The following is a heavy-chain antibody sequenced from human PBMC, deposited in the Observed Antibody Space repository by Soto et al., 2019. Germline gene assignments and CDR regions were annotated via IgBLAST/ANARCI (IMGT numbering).Heavy chain of an antibody. J-gene: IGHJ6*02. CDR3: ARGPRAPPPHDYGMDV. Sequence: ETLSLTCTVSGGSISSDYWNWIRQPPGKGLEWVAAISGGGGTTYYGDSVEGRFTMSRDNSKNTLYLQMNSLRADDTAVYYCARGPRAPPPHDYGMDVWGQGTTVTVSS. V-gene: IGHV3-23*01. CDR2: ISGGGGTT. CDR1: GGSISSDY.